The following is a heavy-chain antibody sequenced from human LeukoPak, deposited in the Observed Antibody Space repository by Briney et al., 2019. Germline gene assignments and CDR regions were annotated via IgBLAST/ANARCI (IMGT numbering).Heavy chain of an antibody. J-gene: IGHJ5*02. CDR2: IKQAGSEN. D-gene: IGHD2-2*02. CDR3: ARDRQVPAAIQKGYNWFDP. Sequence: PGGSLRLSCAASGFTFSKYSVNWVRQAPGKGLEWVANIKQAGSENSYVDSVKGRFTISRDNAKNSLYLQINSLRAEDTAVYYCARDRQVPAAIQKGYNWFDPWGQGTLVTVSS. CDR1: GFTFSKYS. V-gene: IGHV3-7*01.